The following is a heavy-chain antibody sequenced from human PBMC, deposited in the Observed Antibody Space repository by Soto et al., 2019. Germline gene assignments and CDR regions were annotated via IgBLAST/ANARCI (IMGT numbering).Heavy chain of an antibody. V-gene: IGHV1-18*01. J-gene: IGHJ6*02. CDR3: ARDFSPYAPEAFYGMDV. D-gene: IGHD3-16*01. CDR2: ISAYNGNT. Sequence: ASVKVSCKASGYTFTSYGISWVRQAPGQGLEWMGWISAYNGNTNYAQKLQGRVTMTTDTSTSTAYMELRSLRSDDTAVYYCARDFSPYAPEAFYGMDVWGQGTTVTVSS. CDR1: GYTFTSYG.